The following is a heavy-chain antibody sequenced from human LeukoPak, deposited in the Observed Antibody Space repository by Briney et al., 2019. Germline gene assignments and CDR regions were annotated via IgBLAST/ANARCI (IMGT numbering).Heavy chain of an antibody. CDR3: ARDLRGYSGSYYWFDP. CDR1: GGTFSSYT. CDR2: IIPILGIA. V-gene: IGHV1-69*04. D-gene: IGHD1-26*01. Sequence: SVKVSCKASGGTFSSYTISWVRQATGQGLEWMGRIIPILGIADYAQKFQGRVTITADKSTSTAYMELSSLRSEDTAVYHCARDLRGYSGSYYWFDPWGQGTLVTVSS. J-gene: IGHJ5*02.